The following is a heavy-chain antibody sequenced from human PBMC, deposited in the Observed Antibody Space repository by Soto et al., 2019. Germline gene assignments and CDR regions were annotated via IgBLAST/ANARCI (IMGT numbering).Heavy chain of an antibody. CDR3: ARELRCSGGRCYTYVDL. CDR2: VYYTGST. J-gene: IGHJ4*02. D-gene: IGHD2-15*01. V-gene: IGHV4-61*03. CDR1: AGSVSSGSHY. Sequence: SETLSLTCTVSAGSVSSGSHYWTWIRQPPGKGLEWIGYVYYTGSTTYNPSLKSRATISMDTSKTHFSLKLSSVTAADTAVYYCARELRCSGGRCYTYVDLWGPGTLAAGSS.